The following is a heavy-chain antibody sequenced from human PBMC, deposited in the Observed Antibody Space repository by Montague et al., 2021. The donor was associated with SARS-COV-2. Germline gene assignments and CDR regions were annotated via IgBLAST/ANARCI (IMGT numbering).Heavy chain of an antibody. V-gene: IGHV3-74*01. CDR2: IHYDGSST. J-gene: IGHJ4*02. Sequence: SRSLSCSASGLPLSSYWMYWVRQAPGKGLVWISRIHYDGSSTNYADSVKGRFTISRDTAKNTLYLQMNSLRAEDTAVYYCARAYYTGLYPFDYWGQGTLVTVSS. CDR1: GLPLSSYW. CDR3: ARAYYTGLYPFDY. D-gene: IGHD2-8*02.